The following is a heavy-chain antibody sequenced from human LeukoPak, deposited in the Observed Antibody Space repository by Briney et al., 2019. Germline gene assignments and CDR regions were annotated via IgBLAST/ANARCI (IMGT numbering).Heavy chain of an antibody. D-gene: IGHD2-15*01. V-gene: IGHV3-23*01. CDR1: GFTFSSYA. CDR3: AKDLRDDIVVVVAASYFDY. CDR2: ISGSGGST. J-gene: IGHJ4*02. Sequence: QAGGSLRLSCAASGFTFSSYAMSWVRQAPGKGLEWVSAISGSGGSTYYADSVKGRFTISRDNSKNTLYLQMNSLRAEDTAVYYCAKDLRDDIVVVVAASYFDYWGQGTLVTVSS.